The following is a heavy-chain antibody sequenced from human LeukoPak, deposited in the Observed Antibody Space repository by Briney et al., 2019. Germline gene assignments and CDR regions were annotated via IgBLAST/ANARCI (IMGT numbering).Heavy chain of an antibody. J-gene: IGHJ4*02. CDR1: TGSVNNNAYY. D-gene: IGHD4-11*01. CDR3: ARSDYSGYFDY. Sequence: SETLSLTCTLSTGSVNNNAYYWGWVRQPPGKGLDYIWNVYYSGITYYTTSLQTRVTISVDTSNNQFSLKLSSVTAADTAVYYCARSDYSGYFDYWGQGTLVSVSS. CDR2: VYYSGIT. V-gene: IGHV4-39*01.